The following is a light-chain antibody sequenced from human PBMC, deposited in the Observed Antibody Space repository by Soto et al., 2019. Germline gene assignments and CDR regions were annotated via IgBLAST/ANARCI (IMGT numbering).Light chain of an antibody. CDR2: GAS. J-gene: IGKJ3*01. CDR3: QPLNSFPIP. Sequence: IQLTQSPSSLSASVGDRVTISCRASQGIANFLAWYQQKPGKAPKLLIYGASTLQSGVPSRFSGRGSGTDFTLTISSLQPEDCATYYCQPLNSFPIPFGPGTKVDIK. CDR1: QGIANF. V-gene: IGKV1-9*01.